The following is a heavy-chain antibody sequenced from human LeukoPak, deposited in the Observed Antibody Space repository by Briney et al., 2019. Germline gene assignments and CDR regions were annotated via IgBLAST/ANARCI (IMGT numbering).Heavy chain of an antibody. V-gene: IGHV3-23*01. D-gene: IGHD1-26*01. CDR3: AKVVGPYSGSYRPRFYFDY. CDR2: ISGSGGST. J-gene: IGHJ4*02. CDR1: GFTFSSYA. Sequence: TGGSLRLSCAASGFTFSSYAMSWVRQAPGKGLEWVSAISGSGGSTYYADSVKGRFTISRDNSKNTLYLQMNSLRAEDTAVYYCAKVVGPYSGSYRPRFYFDYWGQGTLVTVSS.